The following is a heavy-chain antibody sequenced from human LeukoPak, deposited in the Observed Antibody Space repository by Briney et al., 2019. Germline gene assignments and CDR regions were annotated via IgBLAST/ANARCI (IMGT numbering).Heavy chain of an antibody. CDR3: ARDQAVTTVNWFDP. V-gene: IGHV3-33*01. CDR2: IWYDGSNK. CDR1: GFTFSSYG. J-gene: IGHJ5*02. Sequence: GRSLRLSCAASGFTFSSYGVHWVRQAPGKGLEWVAVIWYDGSNKYYADSVKGRFTISRDSSKNTLYLQMNSLRAEDTAVYYCARDQAVTTVNWFDPWGQGTLVTVSS. D-gene: IGHD4-17*01.